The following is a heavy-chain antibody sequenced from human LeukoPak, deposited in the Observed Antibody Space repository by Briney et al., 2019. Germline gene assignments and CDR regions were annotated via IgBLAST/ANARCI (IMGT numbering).Heavy chain of an antibody. CDR3: AISIPYYDFWSGYSQPGAFDI. V-gene: IGHV4-59*01. Sequence: PSETLPLTCTVSGGSISSYYWSWIRQPPGKGLEWIGYIYYSGSTNYNPSLKSRVTISVDTSKNQFSLKLSSVTAADTAVYYCAISIPYYDFWSGYSQPGAFDIWGQGTMVTVSS. J-gene: IGHJ3*02. D-gene: IGHD3-3*01. CDR2: IYYSGST. CDR1: GGSISSYY.